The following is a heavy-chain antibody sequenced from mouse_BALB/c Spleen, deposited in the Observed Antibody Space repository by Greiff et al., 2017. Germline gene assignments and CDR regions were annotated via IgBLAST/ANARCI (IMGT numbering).Heavy chain of an antibody. CDR2: IWAGGST. D-gene: IGHD2-14*01. J-gene: IGHJ3*01. CDR1: GFSLTSYG. Sequence: VQLQESGPGLVAPSQSLSITCTVSGFSLTSYGVHWVRQPPGKGLEWLGVIWAGGSTNYNSALMSRLSISKDNSKSQVFLKMNSLQTDDTAMYYWARGGYDVAWFAYWGQGTLVTVSA. V-gene: IGHV2-9*02. CDR3: ARGGYDVAWFAY.